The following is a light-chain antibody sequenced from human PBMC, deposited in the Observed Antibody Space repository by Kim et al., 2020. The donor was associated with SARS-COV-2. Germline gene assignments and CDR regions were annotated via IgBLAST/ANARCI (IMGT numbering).Light chain of an antibody. Sequence: DIQMTQSPSSLSASVGDRVTITCRASQRISSYLNWYQQQPGKAPKLLIYAASSLQSGVPSRFSGSGSGTDFTLTISSLQPEDFATYFCQQMFTTPLLTFGGGTKVDIK. V-gene: IGKV1-39*01. CDR1: QRISSY. CDR2: AAS. CDR3: QQMFTTPLLT. J-gene: IGKJ4*01.